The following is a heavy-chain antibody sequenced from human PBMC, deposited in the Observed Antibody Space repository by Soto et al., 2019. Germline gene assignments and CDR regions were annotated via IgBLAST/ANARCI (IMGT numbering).Heavy chain of an antibody. CDR2: IYYGGSS. J-gene: IGHJ4*02. CDR1: GVSISSSSYY. Sequence: QLQLQESGPGLVKPSETLSLTCTVSGVSISSSSYYCGWSRQPPGKGLEWIGTIYYGGSSYSNPSLKSRVTISLDTSKNQFSLTLTSVTAADTAVYYCARHGSYWGQGTLVTVSS. CDR3: ARHGSY. V-gene: IGHV4-39*01.